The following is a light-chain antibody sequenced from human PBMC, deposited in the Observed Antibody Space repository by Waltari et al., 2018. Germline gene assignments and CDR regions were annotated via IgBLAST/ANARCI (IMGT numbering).Light chain of an antibody. Sequence: QSALTQPRSVSGSPGQSVTISCTETSSALGDYDYVSWYQSHPGKAPKLIIYDVRHRPFWVPDRFSGSKSGKTASLTISGLQAEDEGVYYCCSYAGSYTSAVFGGGTKLTVL. V-gene: IGLV2-11*01. CDR2: DVR. CDR1: SSALGDYDY. J-gene: IGLJ2*01. CDR3: CSYAGSYTSAV.